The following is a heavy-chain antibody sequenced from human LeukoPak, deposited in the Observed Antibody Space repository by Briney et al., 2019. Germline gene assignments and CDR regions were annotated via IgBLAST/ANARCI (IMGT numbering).Heavy chain of an antibody. D-gene: IGHD4-11*01. CDR1: GFTFSSCE. Sequence: TGGSLRLSCAASGFTFSSCELSWVRQAPTKGLEWVSYISRSGSITYYADSVKGRFTISRDSAKNSLYLQMNSLRAEDTAVYYCAIHDHHSNSDAFDVWGQGTMVTVSS. J-gene: IGHJ3*01. V-gene: IGHV3-48*03. CDR3: AIHDHHSNSDAFDV. CDR2: ISRSGSIT.